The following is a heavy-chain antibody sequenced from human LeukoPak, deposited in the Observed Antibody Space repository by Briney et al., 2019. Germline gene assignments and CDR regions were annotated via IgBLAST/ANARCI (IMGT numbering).Heavy chain of an antibody. Sequence: SSETLSLTCTVSGGSISSSSYYWGWIRQPPGKGLEWIGSIYYSGSTYYNPSLKSRVTISVDTSKNQFSLKLSSVTAADTAVYYCARDPGGYPNYYFDYWGQGTLVTVSS. J-gene: IGHJ4*02. D-gene: IGHD2-15*01. CDR3: ARDPGGYPNYYFDY. CDR2: IYYSGST. CDR1: GGSISSSSYY. V-gene: IGHV4-39*07.